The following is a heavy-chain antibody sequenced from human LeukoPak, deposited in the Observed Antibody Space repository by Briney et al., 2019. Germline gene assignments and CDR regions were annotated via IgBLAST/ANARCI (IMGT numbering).Heavy chain of an antibody. V-gene: IGHV3-23*01. D-gene: IGHD3-22*01. CDR1: GFTFSSYA. J-gene: IGHJ4*02. CDR3: AKDYPFDYYYDSSAYFLY. CDR2: ISRSGSNT. Sequence: QPGGSLRLSCAASGFTFSSYAMSWVRQAPGKGLEWISGISRSGSNTYYADSVKGRFTISRDNAENTLYLQMYSLRAEDTALYYCAKDYPFDYYYDSSAYFLYWGQGTLVTVFS.